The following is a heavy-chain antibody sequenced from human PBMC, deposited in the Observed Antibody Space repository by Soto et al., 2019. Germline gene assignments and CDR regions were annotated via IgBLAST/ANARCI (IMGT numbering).Heavy chain of an antibody. CDR3: AKGRSYYYYYGVDV. V-gene: IGHV3-30*04. Sequence: GGSLRLSCAASRFTISGYAMHWVRQAPGKGLEWVAVIIDGGGDKYYADSVKGRFTISRDNSKSTLYLQMNSLRAEDTALYYCAKGRSYYYYYGVDVWGQGTTVTV. CDR2: IIDGGGDK. CDR1: RFTISGYA. J-gene: IGHJ6*02.